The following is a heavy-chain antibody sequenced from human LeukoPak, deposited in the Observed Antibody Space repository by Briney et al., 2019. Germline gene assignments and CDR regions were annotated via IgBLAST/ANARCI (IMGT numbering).Heavy chain of an antibody. CDR3: AKGFFGVVIRDYYYMDV. CDR1: GFTFSSYA. CDR2: ISGSGGST. J-gene: IGHJ6*03. V-gene: IGHV3-23*01. D-gene: IGHD3-3*01. Sequence: GSLRLSCAASGFTFSSYAMSWVRQAPGKGLEWVSAISGSGGSTYYADSVKGRFTISRDNSKNTLYLQMNSLRAEDTAVYYCAKGFFGVVIRDYYYMDVWGKGTTVTVSS.